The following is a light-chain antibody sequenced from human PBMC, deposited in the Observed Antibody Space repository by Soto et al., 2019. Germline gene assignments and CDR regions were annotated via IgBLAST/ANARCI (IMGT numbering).Light chain of an antibody. CDR1: QSVSSNS. CDR2: GAS. V-gene: IGKV3-20*01. CDR3: QQYGNSPRT. J-gene: IGKJ1*01. Sequence: EIVLTQSPGTLSLSPGERGTLSCRASQSVSSNSLAWYQQKPGQAPRLLIYGASSRATGIPDRFSGSGSGTDFTLTISRLEPEDFVMYYCQQYGNSPRTFGQGTKVEIK.